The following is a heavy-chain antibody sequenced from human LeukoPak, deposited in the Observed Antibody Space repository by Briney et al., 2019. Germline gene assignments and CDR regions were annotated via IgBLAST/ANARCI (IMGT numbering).Heavy chain of an antibody. CDR2: IYYSGST. Sequence: SETLSLTCTVSGGSISSYYWSWIRQPPGKGLEWIGYIYYSGSTNYNPSLKSRVTISVDTSKNQFSLKLSSVTAADTAVYYCARRRRNARGWYSDYWGQGTLVTVSS. CDR1: GGSISSYY. J-gene: IGHJ4*02. D-gene: IGHD6-19*01. CDR3: ARRRRNARGWYSDY. V-gene: IGHV4-59*08.